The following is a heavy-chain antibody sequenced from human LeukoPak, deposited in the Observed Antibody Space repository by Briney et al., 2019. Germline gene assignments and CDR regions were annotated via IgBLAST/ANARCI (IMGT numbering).Heavy chain of an antibody. CDR3: ARGHRSVANNWFDP. CDR1: GGSMSTYY. CDR2: IYYSGST. J-gene: IGHJ5*02. Sequence: TSETLSLTCTVSGGSMSTYYWSWIRQPPGKGLEWIGYIYYSGSTNYNPSLKSRVTISVDTSKNQFSLKLNSLTAADTAVYYCARGHRSVANNWFDPWGQGTLVTVSS. V-gene: IGHV4-59*01. D-gene: IGHD3-3*01.